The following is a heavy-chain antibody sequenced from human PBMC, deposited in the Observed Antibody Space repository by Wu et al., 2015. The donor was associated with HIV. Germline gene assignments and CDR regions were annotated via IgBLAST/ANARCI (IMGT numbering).Heavy chain of an antibody. CDR2: INPSGGST. Sequence: QVQLVQSGAEVKKPGASMKVSCKASGYSFTDYYIYWVRQAPGQGLEWMGIINPSGGSTSYAQKFQGRVTMTRDTSTSTVYMELSSLRSEDTAVYYCARDTALGIDYWGQGTLVTVSS. J-gene: IGHJ4*02. CDR1: GYSFTDYY. V-gene: IGHV1-46*01. CDR3: ARDTALGIDY.